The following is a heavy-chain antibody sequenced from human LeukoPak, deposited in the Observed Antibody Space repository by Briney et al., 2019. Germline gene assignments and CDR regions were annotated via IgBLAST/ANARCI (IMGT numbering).Heavy chain of an antibody. CDR3: ARAPSSSNLLVFDF. CDR2: ISSSGSTI. J-gene: IGHJ4*02. V-gene: IGHV3-48*03. Sequence: PGGSLRLSCAASGFTFSSYEMNRVRQAPGKGLEWVSYISSSGSTIYYSDSVKGRFTISRDNAKNSLYLHMNSLRAEDTALYYCARAPSSSNLLVFDFWGQGTLVTVSS. D-gene: IGHD6-13*01. CDR1: GFTFSSYE.